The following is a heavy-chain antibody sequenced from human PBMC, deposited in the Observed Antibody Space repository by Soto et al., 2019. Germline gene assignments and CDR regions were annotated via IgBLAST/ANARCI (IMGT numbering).Heavy chain of an antibody. CDR2: IIPVFGTP. CDR3: ARVSDCSGGGCYSSFAY. CDR1: GGTLSRYA. V-gene: IGHV1-69*01. D-gene: IGHD2-15*01. J-gene: IGHJ4*02. Sequence: QAQMVQSGAEVKKPGSSVKVSCKASGGTLSRYAISWVRLAPGQGLEWMGGIIPVFGTPKYAQKFQGRVTITADESTSTAYMELRSLRSEDTAVYYCARVSDCSGGGCYSSFAYWGQGTLVTVSS.